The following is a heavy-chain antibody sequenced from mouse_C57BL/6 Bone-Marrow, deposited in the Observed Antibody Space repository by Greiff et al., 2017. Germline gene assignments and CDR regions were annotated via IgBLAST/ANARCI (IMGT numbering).Heavy chain of an antibody. CDR3: ARHGYGSSYKFAY. CDR1: ASPFPEYT. Sequence: VQGVESGAELVKPGASLKLSCKASASPFPEYTIHGVKRRSGQGLEWIGWFYPGSGSIKYNEKFKDKATLTADKSSSTVYMELSRLTSEDSAVYFCARHGYGSSYKFAYWGQGTLVTVSA. V-gene: IGHV1-62-2*01. J-gene: IGHJ3*01. CDR2: FYPGSGSI. D-gene: IGHD1-1*01.